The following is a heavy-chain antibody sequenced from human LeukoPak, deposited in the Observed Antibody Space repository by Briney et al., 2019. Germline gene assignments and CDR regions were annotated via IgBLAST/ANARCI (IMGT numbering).Heavy chain of an antibody. Sequence: ASVKVSCTASGYTFTGYSISWVRHAPGQGLEWMGWISAYNGNTNYAQKLQGRVTITTDTSTSTAYMELRRLRADDTAVYFCAREDHIQYSSSWSDYGGQGTRVTVS. CDR3: AREDHIQYSSSWSDY. J-gene: IGHJ4*02. CDR2: ISAYNGNT. V-gene: IGHV1-18*01. D-gene: IGHD6-13*01. CDR1: GYTFTGYS.